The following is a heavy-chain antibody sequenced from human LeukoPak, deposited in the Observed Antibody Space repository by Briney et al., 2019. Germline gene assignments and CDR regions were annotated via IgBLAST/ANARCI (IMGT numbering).Heavy chain of an antibody. Sequence: GGSLRLSCAASGFTFSSYSMNWVRQAPGKGLEWVSAISGSGGTTYYADSVKGRFTISRDNSKNTLYLQMNSLRAEDTAVYYCAKPGYSSSWAHFDYWGQGALVTVSS. CDR3: AKPGYSSSWAHFDY. CDR2: ISGSGGTT. D-gene: IGHD6-13*01. J-gene: IGHJ4*02. V-gene: IGHV3-23*01. CDR1: GFTFSSYS.